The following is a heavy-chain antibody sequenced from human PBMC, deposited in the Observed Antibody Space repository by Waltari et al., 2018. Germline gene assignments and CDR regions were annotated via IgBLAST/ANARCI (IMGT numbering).Heavy chain of an antibody. V-gene: IGHV4-59*01. J-gene: IGHJ4*02. CDR2: ISSSGQT. CDR1: GGSISNYY. D-gene: IGHD3-3*01. Sequence: QVQLQESGPGLVKPSETLSLTCSVSGGSISNYYWNWIRQTPGKGLEWIGYISSSGQTTYHPSLKSRVSVSLDTSKTRFSLRLSSVTAADTPVYYCARATYYDFSSGYSFDNWGQGTLVTVSS. CDR3: ARATYYDFSSGYSFDN.